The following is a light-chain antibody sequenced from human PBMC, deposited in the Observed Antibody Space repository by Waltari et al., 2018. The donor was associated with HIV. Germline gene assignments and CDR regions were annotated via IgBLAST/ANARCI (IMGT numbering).Light chain of an antibody. Sequence: DIVMTQSPDSLAVSLGERATINCTSSRTIFYTSDNHNYVAWYLQRPGQSPKVLIFWASTRAFGVSDRFSGSGSGTDFSLTLSSLQADDVGIYYCQQYYTIPPTFGGGTKVEI. V-gene: IGKV4-1*01. CDR3: QQYYTIPPT. J-gene: IGKJ4*01. CDR1: RTIFYTSDNHNY. CDR2: WAS.